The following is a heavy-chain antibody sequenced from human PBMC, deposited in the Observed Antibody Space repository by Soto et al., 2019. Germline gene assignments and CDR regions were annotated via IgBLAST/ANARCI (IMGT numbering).Heavy chain of an antibody. CDR2: IYATGTT. V-gene: IGHV4-4*07. CDR1: GASISGLY. D-gene: IGHD1-1*01. J-gene: IGHJ5*02. CDR3: VRDGTKTLRDWFDP. Sequence: SSTLSLTCTVSGASISGLYWSWIRKSAGKGLEWIGRIYATGTTDYNPSLKSRVMMSVDTSKKQFSLKLRSVTAADTAVYYCVRDGTKTLRDWFDPWGQGSSVTVSS.